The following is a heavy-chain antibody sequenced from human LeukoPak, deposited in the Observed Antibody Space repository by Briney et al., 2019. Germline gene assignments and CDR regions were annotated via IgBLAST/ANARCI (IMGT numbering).Heavy chain of an antibody. CDR1: GDTFNNYA. J-gene: IGHJ4*02. Sequence: SVKVSCEASGDTFNNYAISWVRQAPGQGLEWMGGIIPFFGTANYAQKFQGRVTITADKSTNTAYMELSSLRSEDTAVYFCARRPYKYYDILTGSYRSEFDYWGQGTLVTVSS. D-gene: IGHD3-9*01. CDR2: IIPFFGTA. V-gene: IGHV1-69*06. CDR3: ARRPYKYYDILTGSYRSEFDY.